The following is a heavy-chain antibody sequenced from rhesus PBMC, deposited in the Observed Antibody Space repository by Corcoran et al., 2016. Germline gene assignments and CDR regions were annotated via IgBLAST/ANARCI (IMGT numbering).Heavy chain of an antibody. Sequence: QVHLQASGPGLVQPSATLSLPCAVSVGSLTRNYWSWIRQPPGKGLEWIGYIYGNSASTNNNPSLKNRVTISKDTSKNQFSLKLSSVTAADTAVYYCARAGVGTGNFDYWGQGVLVTVSS. J-gene: IGHJ4*01. CDR1: VGSLTRNY. CDR3: ARAGVGTGNFDY. V-gene: IGHV4-147*01. CDR2: IYGNSAST. D-gene: IGHD5-24*01.